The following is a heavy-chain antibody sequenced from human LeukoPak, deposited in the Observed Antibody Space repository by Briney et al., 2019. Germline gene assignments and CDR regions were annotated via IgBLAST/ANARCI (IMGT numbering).Heavy chain of an antibody. V-gene: IGHV3-23*01. CDR2: ISGSGGST. CDR1: GFTFTSYA. Sequence: GGSLRLSCAASGFTFTSYAMSWVRQAPGKGLEWVSVISGSGGSTYYADSVKGRFTISRDNSKNTLYLQMNSLRAEDTAAYYCARMGIAGTYDAFDIQGQGTMVTVSS. CDR3: ARMGIAGTYDAFDI. D-gene: IGHD6-13*01. J-gene: IGHJ3*02.